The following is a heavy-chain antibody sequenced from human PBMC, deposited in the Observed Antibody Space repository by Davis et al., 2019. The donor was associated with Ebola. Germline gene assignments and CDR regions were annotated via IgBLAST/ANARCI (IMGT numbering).Heavy chain of an antibody. Sequence: ASVTVSCKASRYTFTSYGISWVRQPPGQGLEWMGWISAYNGNTNYAQKLQGRVTMTTDTSTSTAYMELRSLRSDDTAVYYCARDSNRYRKHIDYWGQGTLVTVSS. J-gene: IGHJ4*02. D-gene: IGHD3-9*01. CDR2: ISAYNGNT. CDR3: ARDSNRYRKHIDY. CDR1: RYTFTSYG. V-gene: IGHV1-18*01.